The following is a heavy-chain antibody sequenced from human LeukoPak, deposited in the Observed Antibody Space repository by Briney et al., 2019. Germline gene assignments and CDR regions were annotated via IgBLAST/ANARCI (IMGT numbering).Heavy chain of an antibody. V-gene: IGHV3-74*01. CDR1: GFPFSSYW. D-gene: IGHD1-26*01. Sequence: GGPLRLSCAASGFPFSSYWMHWVRQAPGKGLVWVSRINSDGSSTSYADSVKGRFAISRDNAKNTLYLQMSSLRAEDTAVYYCARDRVVGALGYWGQGTLVTVSS. J-gene: IGHJ4*02. CDR3: ARDRVVGALGY. CDR2: INSDGSST.